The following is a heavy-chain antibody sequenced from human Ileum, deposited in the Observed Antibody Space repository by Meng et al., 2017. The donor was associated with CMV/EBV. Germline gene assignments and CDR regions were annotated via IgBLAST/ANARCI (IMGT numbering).Heavy chain of an antibody. Sequence: QVEVQESGPGLVKPSETLSLTFTVSGGSISGYYWSWIRQPATKGLEWIGRVYSSGSTDYNPSLQSRVTMSVDTSKNQFSLKLSSVTAADTAVYYCARGSSSWAFDYWGQGTLVTVSS. V-gene: IGHV4-4*07. CDR2: VYSSGST. CDR3: ARGSSSWAFDY. D-gene: IGHD2-2*01. CDR1: GGSISGYY. J-gene: IGHJ4*02.